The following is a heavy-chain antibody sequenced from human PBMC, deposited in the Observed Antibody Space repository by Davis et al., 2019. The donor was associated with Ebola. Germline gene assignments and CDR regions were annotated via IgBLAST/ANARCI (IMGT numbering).Heavy chain of an antibody. CDR1: GYTFTSYD. CDR3: ARAPYSGSPQDY. D-gene: IGHD6-6*01. CDR2: MNPNSGNT. J-gene: IGHJ4*02. Sequence: AASVKVSCKASGYTFTSYDINWVRQATGQGLEWMGWMNPNSGNTGYAQKFQGRVTMTRDTSTNTVYMELSSLRSGDTAVYYCARAPYSGSPQDYWGQGTLVTVSS. V-gene: IGHV1-8*01.